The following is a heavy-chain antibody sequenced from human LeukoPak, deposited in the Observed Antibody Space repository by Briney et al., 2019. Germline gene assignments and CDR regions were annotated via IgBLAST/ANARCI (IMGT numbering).Heavy chain of an antibody. CDR3: ARVRGDGYNDAFDI. J-gene: IGHJ3*02. Sequence: GGSLRLSCAASGFTFGSYSMNWVRQAPGKGLEWVSYISSSSSTIYYADSVKGRFTISRDNAKNSLYLQMNSLRAEDTAVYYCARVRGDGYNDAFDIWGQGTMVTVSS. D-gene: IGHD5-24*01. CDR1: GFTFGSYS. V-gene: IGHV3-48*04. CDR2: ISSSSSTI.